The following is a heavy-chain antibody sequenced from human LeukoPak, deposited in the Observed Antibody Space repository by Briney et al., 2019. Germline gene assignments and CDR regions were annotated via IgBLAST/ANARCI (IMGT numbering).Heavy chain of an antibody. J-gene: IGHJ6*02. Sequence: GGSLRLSCAASGFTFSSYSMKWVRQAPGKGLGWVSSISSSSSYIYYADSVKGRFTISRDNAKNSLYLQMNSLRAEDTAVYYCARDRGDQFVAPMDVWGQGTTVTVSS. D-gene: IGHD2-21*02. V-gene: IGHV3-21*01. CDR3: ARDRGDQFVAPMDV. CDR1: GFTFSSYS. CDR2: ISSSSSYI.